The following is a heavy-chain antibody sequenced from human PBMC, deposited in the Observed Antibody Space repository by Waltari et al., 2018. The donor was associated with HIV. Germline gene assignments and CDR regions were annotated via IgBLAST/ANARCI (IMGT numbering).Heavy chain of an antibody. CDR1: GFTFSSYA. CDR3: ARDSPAFSRGTEELDY. V-gene: IGHV3-33*01. D-gene: IGHD2-2*01. Sequence: QVQLVESGGGVVQPGKSLRLSCAASGFTFSSYATPWVRQAPGKGLEWVAVIWHDANNQYYADSVQGRFTISRDNSKNTLYLQMNSLRAEDTALYYCARDSPAFSRGTEELDYWGQGTLVTVSS. CDR2: IWHDANNQ. J-gene: IGHJ4*02.